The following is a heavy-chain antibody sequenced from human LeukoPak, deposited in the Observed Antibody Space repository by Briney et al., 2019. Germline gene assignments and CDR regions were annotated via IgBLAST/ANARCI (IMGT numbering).Heavy chain of an antibody. V-gene: IGHV5-51*01. CDR1: GDTFTTYW. CDR3: ARLYNWIDGALDY. D-gene: IGHD1-20*01. CDR2: IYPGDSDA. J-gene: IGHJ4*02. Sequence: GESLKISCNVSGDTFTTYWIAWVRQMPGKGLEWMGIIYPGDSDAKYNPSFQGQVTFSVDKSAGTAFLQWHSLQASDTAMYYCARLYNWIDGALDYWGQGTLVTVSS.